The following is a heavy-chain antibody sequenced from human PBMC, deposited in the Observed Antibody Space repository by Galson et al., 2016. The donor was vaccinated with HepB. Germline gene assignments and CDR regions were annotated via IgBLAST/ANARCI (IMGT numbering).Heavy chain of an antibody. CDR2: IHGGGGA. V-gene: IGHV3-53*01. D-gene: IGHD1-1*01. CDR3: ARGGPHNNYFDY. Sequence: SLRLSCAASGFTVSSNYMNWVRQPPGKGLEWVSFIHGGGGAYYTHSVKGRFTISTDNSKNTLYLQTNSLRAEDTAIYYCARGGPHNNYFDYWGQGTLVTVSS. J-gene: IGHJ4*02. CDR1: GFTVSSNY.